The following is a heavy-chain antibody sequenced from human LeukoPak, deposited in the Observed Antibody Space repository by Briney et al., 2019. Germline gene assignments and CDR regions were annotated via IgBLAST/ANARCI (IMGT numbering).Heavy chain of an antibody. CDR1: GGSINSRSYY. J-gene: IGHJ4*02. CDR3: ARDNFDFWSGQQEPFDY. D-gene: IGHD3-3*01. V-gene: IGHV4-39*07. Sequence: SETLSLTCTVSGGSINSRSYYWGWIRQPPGKGLEWIGSIYYSGSTYYNPSLKSRVTISVDTSKNQFSLKLSSVTAADTAVYYCARDNFDFWSGQQEPFDYWGQGTLVIVSS. CDR2: IYYSGST.